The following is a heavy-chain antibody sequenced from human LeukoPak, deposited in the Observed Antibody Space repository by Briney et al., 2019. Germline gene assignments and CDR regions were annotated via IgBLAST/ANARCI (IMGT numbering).Heavy chain of an antibody. CDR2: ISGSSSHI. J-gene: IGHJ5*02. V-gene: IGHV3-21*01. CDR1: GFTFSSYG. CDR3: VRIPNSANFPNWFDP. Sequence: GGSLRLSCAASGFTFSSYGMHWVRQAPGKGLEWISSISGSSSHIYYADSVKGRFTISRDNAKDSLYLQMNSLRAEDTALYYCVRIPNSANFPNWFDPWGQGTLVTVSS. D-gene: IGHD4/OR15-4a*01.